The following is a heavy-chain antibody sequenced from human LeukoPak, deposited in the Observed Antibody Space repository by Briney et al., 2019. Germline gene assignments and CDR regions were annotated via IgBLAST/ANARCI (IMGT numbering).Heavy chain of an antibody. Sequence: SETLSLTCAVYGGSFSGYYWSWIRQPPGKGLEWIGEINHSGSTNYNPSLKSRVTISVDTSKNQFSLKLSSVTAADTAVYYCADGDSDYYYMDVWGKGTTVTISS. V-gene: IGHV4-34*01. J-gene: IGHJ6*03. D-gene: IGHD2-21*02. CDR2: INHSGST. CDR3: ADGDSDYYYMDV. CDR1: GGSFSGYY.